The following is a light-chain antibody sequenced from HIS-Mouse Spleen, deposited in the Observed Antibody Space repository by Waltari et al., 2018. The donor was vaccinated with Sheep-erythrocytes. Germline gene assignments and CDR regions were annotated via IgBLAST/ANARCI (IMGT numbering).Light chain of an antibody. Sequence: QSALTQPRSVSGSPGQSFTISCTGTSSDVGGYHYVSWYQQHPGKAPKLMIYDVSKRPSGVPDRFSGSKSGNTASLTISGLQAEDEADYYCCSYAGSYTVVFGGGTKLTVL. J-gene: IGLJ2*01. CDR3: CSYAGSYTVV. V-gene: IGLV2-11*01. CDR2: DVS. CDR1: SSDVGGYHY.